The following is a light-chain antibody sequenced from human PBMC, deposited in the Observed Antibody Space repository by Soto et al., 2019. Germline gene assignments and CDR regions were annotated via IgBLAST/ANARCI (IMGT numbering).Light chain of an antibody. Sequence: QSVLTQPRSVSGSPGQSVTIPCTGTSCDVGGYNYVSWYQRHAGKGPKLIIYDVSERPSGVPDRFSASKSGNTASLTISGLQAEDEADYYCSSYAGNYVYVFGSGTKVTVL. J-gene: IGLJ1*01. CDR1: SCDVGGYNY. CDR3: SSYAGNYVYV. CDR2: DVS. V-gene: IGLV2-11*01.